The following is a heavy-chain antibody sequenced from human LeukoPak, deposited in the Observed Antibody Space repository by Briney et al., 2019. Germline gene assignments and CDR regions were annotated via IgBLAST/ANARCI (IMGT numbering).Heavy chain of an antibody. CDR3: ARVTGYSSS. V-gene: IGHV4-39*01. CDR1: GGSISSSSYY. J-gene: IGHJ4*02. Sequence: PSETLSLTCTVSGGSISSSSYYWGWIRQPPGKGLEWIGSIYYSGSTYYNPSLKSRVTISVDTSKNQFSLKLSSVTAADTAVYYCARVTGYSSSWGQGTLVTVSS. CDR2: IYYSGST. D-gene: IGHD6-6*01.